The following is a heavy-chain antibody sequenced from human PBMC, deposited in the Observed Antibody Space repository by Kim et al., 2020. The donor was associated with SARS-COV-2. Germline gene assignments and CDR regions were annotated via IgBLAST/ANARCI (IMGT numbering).Heavy chain of an antibody. V-gene: IGHV3-73*01. D-gene: IGHD3-3*02. CDR3: TRVPGPALAFWDAYDI. Sequence: SVQRRLTISRDNSKNASYLQMNSLRTEDTAVYYCTRVPGPALAFWDAYDIWGQGTMVTVSS. J-gene: IGHJ3*02.